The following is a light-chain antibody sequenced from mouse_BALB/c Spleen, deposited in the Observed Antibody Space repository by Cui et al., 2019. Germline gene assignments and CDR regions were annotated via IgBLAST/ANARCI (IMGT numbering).Light chain of an antibody. CDR1: QSLENSNGNTY. V-gene: IGKV1-122*01. CDR2: RVS. J-gene: IGKJ1*01. Sequence: DAVMTQTPLSLPVSLGDQASISCRSSQSLENSNGNTYLNWYLQKPGQSPQLLIYRVSNRFSGVLDSFSGSGSGTDFTLKISRVEAEDLGVYFCLQVTHVPWTFGGGTKLEIK. CDR3: LQVTHVPWT.